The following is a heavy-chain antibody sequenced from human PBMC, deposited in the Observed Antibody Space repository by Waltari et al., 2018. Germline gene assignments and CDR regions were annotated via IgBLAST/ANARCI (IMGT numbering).Heavy chain of an antibody. CDR3: AERGVNWFFDV. CDR1: GGSLSDDY. V-gene: IGHV4-59*04. D-gene: IGHD1-1*01. J-gene: IGHJ2*01. Sequence: QLQESGPGLVRPSATLSLTCPVSGGSLSDDYWTSWAWIRQPPGKRLEWIGHITYSGSTHPNPSLKSRVTMSLDMSENQFSLKLASVTAADAALYYCAERGVNWFFDVWGRGTLVAVSS. CDR2: ITYSGST.